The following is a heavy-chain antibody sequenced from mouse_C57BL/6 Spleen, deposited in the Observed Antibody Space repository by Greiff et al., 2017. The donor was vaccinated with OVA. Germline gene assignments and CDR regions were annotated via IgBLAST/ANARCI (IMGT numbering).Heavy chain of an antibody. CDR3: TTNYYGSSYGFAY. V-gene: IGHV14-1*01. J-gene: IGHJ3*01. CDR1: GFNIKDYY. Sequence: EVQLQQSGAELVRPGASVKLSCTASGFNIKDYYMHWVKQRPEQGLEWIGRIDPEDGDTEYAPKFQGKATMTADTSSNPAYLQLSSLTSEDTAVYYCTTNYYGSSYGFAYWGQGTLVTVSA. D-gene: IGHD1-1*01. CDR2: IDPEDGDT.